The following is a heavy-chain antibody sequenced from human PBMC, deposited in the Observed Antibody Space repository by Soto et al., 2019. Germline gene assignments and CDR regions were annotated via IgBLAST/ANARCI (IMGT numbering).Heavy chain of an antibody. CDR2: IYHSGST. J-gene: IGHJ5*02. D-gene: IGHD2-2*01. Sequence: SETLSLTCAVSGGSISSSNWWSWVRQPPGKGLEWIGEIYHSGSTNYNPSLKSRVTISVDKSKNQFSLKLSSVTAADTAVYYCARARGAVPAAPWWFDPWGQGTLVTVSS. V-gene: IGHV4-4*02. CDR3: ARARGAVPAAPWWFDP. CDR1: GGSISSSNW.